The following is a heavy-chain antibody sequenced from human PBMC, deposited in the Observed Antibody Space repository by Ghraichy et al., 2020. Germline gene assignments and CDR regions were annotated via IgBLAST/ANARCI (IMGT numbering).Heavy chain of an antibody. V-gene: IGHV3-7*01. Sequence: GGSLRLSCAASGFSFSNYWMTWVRQAPGKGLEWVANIKQDGNEKYCVDSVKGRFTISRDNAKNSLYLQMNSLRAEDTAVYYCARPRQPYYSYAMDVWGQGTTVTVSS. CDR1: GFSFSNYW. J-gene: IGHJ6*02. CDR3: ARPRQPYYSYAMDV. CDR2: IKQDGNEK. D-gene: IGHD1-1*01.